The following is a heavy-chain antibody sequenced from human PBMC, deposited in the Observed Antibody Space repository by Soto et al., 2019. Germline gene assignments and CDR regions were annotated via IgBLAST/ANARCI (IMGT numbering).Heavy chain of an antibody. CDR1: GYTHTELS. J-gene: IGHJ3*02. V-gene: IGHV1-24*01. CDR3: VTGLYYGSGSYTAFDI. CDR2: FDPEDGET. D-gene: IGHD3-10*01. Sequence: ASVKVSCKVSGYTHTELSMHWVRQAPGKGLEWMGGFDPEDGETIYAQKFQGRVTMTEDTSTDTAYMELSSLRSEDTAVYYCVTGLYYGSGSYTAFDIWGQGTMVTVSS.